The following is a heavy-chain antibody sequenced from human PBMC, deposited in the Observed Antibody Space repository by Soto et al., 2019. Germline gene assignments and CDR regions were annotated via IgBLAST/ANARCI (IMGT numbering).Heavy chain of an antibody. D-gene: IGHD3-3*02. CDR2: IYYSGST. CDR3: ARHKVDLRAFNGMDV. V-gene: IGHV4-31*03. CDR1: GGSISSGYY. Sequence: VQLQESGPGLVKPSQTLSLTCNVSGGSISSGYYWSWLRQHPGKGLEWIGYIYYSGSTDYNPSLKSRNSVSIGTVKNQFSLKLMSVTAADTAVYYCARHKVDLRAFNGMDVWGQGTTVTVSS. J-gene: IGHJ6*02.